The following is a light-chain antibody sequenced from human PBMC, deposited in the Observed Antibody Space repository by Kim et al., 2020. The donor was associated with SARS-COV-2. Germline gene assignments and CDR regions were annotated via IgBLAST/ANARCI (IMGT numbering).Light chain of an antibody. CDR1: QSVSSSY. V-gene: IGKV3-20*01. J-gene: IGKJ5*01. CDR3: QQYGSSPST. Sequence: SPGERATLACRASQSVSSSYLAGYQQKPGQAPRLLIYGASSRATGIPDRFSGSGSGTDFTLTISRLEPEDFAVYYCQQYGSSPSTFGQGTRLEIK. CDR2: GAS.